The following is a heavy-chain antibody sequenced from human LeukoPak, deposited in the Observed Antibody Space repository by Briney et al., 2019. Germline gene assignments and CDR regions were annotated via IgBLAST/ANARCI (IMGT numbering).Heavy chain of an antibody. CDR1: GYTXTGYY. Sequence: ASVKVSCKASGYTXTGYYMHWVRQGPGQGLEWMGWINPNSGGTNYAQKFQGRVTMTRDTSISTAYMELSRLRSDDTAVYYCARADIVVVVASFDYWGQGTLVTVSS. D-gene: IGHD2-15*01. CDR2: INPNSGGT. V-gene: IGHV1-2*02. J-gene: IGHJ4*02. CDR3: ARADIVVVVASFDY.